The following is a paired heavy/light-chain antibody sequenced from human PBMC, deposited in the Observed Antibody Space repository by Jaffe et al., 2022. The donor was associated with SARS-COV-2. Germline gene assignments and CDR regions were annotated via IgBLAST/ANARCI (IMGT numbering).Heavy chain of an antibody. CDR2: IYYSGST. CDR3: ARVNGPYDFWSGYVFDY. V-gene: IGHV4-30-4*01. Sequence: QVQLQESGPGLVKPSQTLSLTCTVSGGSISSGDYYWSWIRQPPGKGLEWIGYIYYSGSTYYNPSLKSRVTISVDTSKNQFSLKLSSVTAADTAVYYCARVNGPYDFWSGYVFDYWGQGTLVTVSS. D-gene: IGHD3-3*01. CDR1: GGSISSGDYY. J-gene: IGHJ4*02.
Light chain of an antibody. CDR2: DNN. CDR3: GTWDSSLSFYV. CDR1: SSNIGNNY. V-gene: IGLV1-51*01. J-gene: IGLJ1*01. Sequence: QSVLTQPPSVSAAPGQKVTISCSGSSSNIGNNYVSWYQQLPGTAPKLLIYDNNKRPSGIPDRFSGSKSGTSATLGITGLQTGDEADYYCGTWDSSLSFYVFGTGTKVTVL.